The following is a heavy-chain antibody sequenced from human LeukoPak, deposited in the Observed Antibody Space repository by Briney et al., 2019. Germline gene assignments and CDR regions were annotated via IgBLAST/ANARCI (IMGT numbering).Heavy chain of an antibody. CDR3: ARANGGKEFDC. Sequence: GASVKVSCKASGYTFTGYYLHWVRQAPAQGLEWMGWINPKSGGTNYAQKFQGRVTMTRDTSISTAYMELSRLRSDDTAVYYCARANGGKEFDCWGQGTLVTVSS. V-gene: IGHV1-2*02. CDR1: GYTFTGYY. J-gene: IGHJ4*02. D-gene: IGHD4-23*01. CDR2: INPKSGGT.